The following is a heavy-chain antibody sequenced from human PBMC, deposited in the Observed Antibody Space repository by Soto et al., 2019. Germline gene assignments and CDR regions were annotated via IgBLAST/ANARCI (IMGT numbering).Heavy chain of an antibody. CDR2: IRSKANSYAT. CDR3: TSHRYCSGGSCQGTKDY. CDR1: GFTFSGSA. Sequence: GGSLRLSCAASGFTFSGSAMHWVRQASGKGLEWVGRIRSKANSYATAYAASVKGRFTISRDDSKNTAYLQMNSLKTEDTAVYYCTSHRYCSGGSCQGTKDYWGQGTLVTVSS. D-gene: IGHD2-15*01. V-gene: IGHV3-73*01. J-gene: IGHJ4*02.